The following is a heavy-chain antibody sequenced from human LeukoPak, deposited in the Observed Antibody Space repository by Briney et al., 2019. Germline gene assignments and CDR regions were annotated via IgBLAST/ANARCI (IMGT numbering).Heavy chain of an antibody. CDR3: ASSDIVVVPAASFDY. V-gene: IGHV4-61*08. CDR1: GGSISSGDYY. CDR2: IYYSGST. J-gene: IGHJ4*02. D-gene: IGHD2-2*01. Sequence: MPSETLSLTCTVSGGSISSGDYYWSWIRQPPGKGLEWIGYIYYSGSTNYNPSLKSRVTISVDTSKNQFSLKLSSVTAADTAVYYCASSDIVVVPAASFDYWGQGTLVTVSS.